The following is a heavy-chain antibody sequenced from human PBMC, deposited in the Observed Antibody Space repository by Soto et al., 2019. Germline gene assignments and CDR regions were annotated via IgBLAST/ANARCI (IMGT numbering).Heavy chain of an antibody. CDR3: ALVMTATQKAFDI. Sequence: ASVKVSCKASGYTFTSYGISWVRQATGQGLEWMGWINPNSGGTSYAQEFQGRVTMTRGTSISTAYMELSRLRSDDTAVYYCALVMTATQKAFDIWGQGTTVAAS. J-gene: IGHJ3*02. CDR1: GYTFTSYG. D-gene: IGHD2-21*02. CDR2: INPNSGGT. V-gene: IGHV1-2*02.